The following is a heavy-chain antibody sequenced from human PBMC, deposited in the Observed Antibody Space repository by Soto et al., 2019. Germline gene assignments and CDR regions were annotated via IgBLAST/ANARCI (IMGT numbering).Heavy chain of an antibody. CDR3: AGGRFRRTWFDP. J-gene: IGHJ5*02. D-gene: IGHD3-16*01. Sequence: QVQLVQSGAEVKKPGASVKVSCKASGYTFTNYDIHWVRQATGQGLEWMGWMNPDSGNTGQSKQXXGXXHITRDTSISTAYMEMSSLRSGDPAVYYCAGGRFRRTWFDPWGQGTLVTVSS. V-gene: IGHV1-8*01. CDR1: GYTFTNYD. CDR2: MNPDSGNT.